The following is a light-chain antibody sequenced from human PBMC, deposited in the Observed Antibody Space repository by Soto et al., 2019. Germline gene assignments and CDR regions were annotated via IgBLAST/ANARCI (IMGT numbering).Light chain of an antibody. CDR3: QQYNSYLYT. CDR2: DAS. J-gene: IGKJ2*01. V-gene: IGKV1-5*01. CDR1: QSISSW. Sequence: DIQMTQSPSTLSASVGDRVTITCRASQSISSWLAWYQQKPGKAPKLLIYDASRLESGFPSRFSGSGSGTEFTLTISSLQPDDFATYYCQQYNSYLYTFGQGTKLEIK.